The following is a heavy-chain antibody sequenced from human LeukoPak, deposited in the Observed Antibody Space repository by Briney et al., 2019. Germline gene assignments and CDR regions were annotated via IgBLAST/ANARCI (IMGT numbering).Heavy chain of an antibody. D-gene: IGHD3-10*01. J-gene: IGHJ4*02. Sequence: SGPTLMNHTQTLTLTCTFSGFSLSTSGMCVSWIRQPPGKALEWLARIDWDDDKYYITSLKTRLTISKETSKNQLVLTMTNIDPVDTATYECARTKAFGPGIYARDYGGEETLVTVSS. CDR3: ARTKAFGPGIYARDY. CDR2: IDWDDDK. CDR1: GFSLSTSGMC. V-gene: IGHV2-70*11.